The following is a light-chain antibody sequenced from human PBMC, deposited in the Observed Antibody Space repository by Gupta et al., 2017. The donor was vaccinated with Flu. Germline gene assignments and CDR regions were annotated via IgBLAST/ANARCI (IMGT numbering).Light chain of an antibody. J-gene: IGLJ3*02. CDR1: SSNIGSNY. Sequence: ASGTPGQRVTLSCSGSSSNIGSNYVYWYQQLPGTAPKLLIYRNNQRPSGVPDRFSGSKSGTSASLAIIGLRSEAEADYYCAAWDDSRSGWVFGGGTKLTVL. CDR2: RNN. V-gene: IGLV1-47*01. CDR3: AAWDDSRSGWV.